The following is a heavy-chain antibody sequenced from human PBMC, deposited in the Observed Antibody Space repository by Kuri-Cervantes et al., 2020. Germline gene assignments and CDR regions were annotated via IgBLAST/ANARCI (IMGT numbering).Heavy chain of an antibody. V-gene: IGHV3-9*01. CDR2: ISWNSGSI. Sequence: SLKISCAASGFTFDDYAMHWVRQAPGKGLEWVSGISWNSGSIGYADSVKGRFTISRDNAKNSLYLQMNSLRAEDTALYYCAKDIAAADTDAFDIWGQGTMVTVSS. D-gene: IGHD6-13*01. CDR3: AKDIAAADTDAFDI. J-gene: IGHJ3*02. CDR1: GFTFDDYA.